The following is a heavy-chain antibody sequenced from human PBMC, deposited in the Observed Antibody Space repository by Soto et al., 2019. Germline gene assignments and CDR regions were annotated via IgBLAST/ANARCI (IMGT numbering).Heavy chain of an antibody. Sequence: QVQLQESGPGLVKPSQTLSLTCTVSGVPISSGGYYWSWIRQHPGKGLEWIGYLYYSGSTYYNPSLKSRVTIAVDTSQNQFSLKLSAVTAADTAGYYCARDLGVRGTGESWFDPWGQGTLVTVSS. CDR1: GVPISSGGYY. V-gene: IGHV4-31*03. CDR2: LYYSGST. D-gene: IGHD3-10*01. CDR3: ARDLGVRGTGESWFDP. J-gene: IGHJ5*02.